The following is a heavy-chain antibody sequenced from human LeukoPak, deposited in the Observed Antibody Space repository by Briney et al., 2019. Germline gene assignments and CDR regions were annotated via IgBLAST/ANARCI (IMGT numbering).Heavy chain of an antibody. Sequence: RPSETLSLTCAVYGGSFSGYYWSWIRQPPGKGLEWIGEINHSGSTNYNPFLKSRVTISVDTSKNQFSLKLSSVTAADTAVYYCARGVVVPINWGQGTLVTVSS. V-gene: IGHV4-34*01. D-gene: IGHD2-2*01. CDR2: INHSGST. CDR3: ARGVVVPIN. J-gene: IGHJ4*02. CDR1: GGSFSGYY.